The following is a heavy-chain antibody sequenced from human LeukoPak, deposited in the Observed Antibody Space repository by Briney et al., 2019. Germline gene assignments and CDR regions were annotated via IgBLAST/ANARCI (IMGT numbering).Heavy chain of an antibody. CDR1: GYSISSGYY. D-gene: IGHD2-21*02. Sequence: SETLSLTCTVSGYSISSGYYWGWIRQPPGKGLEWIGYIYYSGSTNYNPSLKSRVTISVDTSKNQFSLKLSSVTAADTAVYYCARHAHIVVVTDAFDIWGQGTMVTVSS. CDR3: ARHAHIVVVTDAFDI. J-gene: IGHJ3*02. V-gene: IGHV4-38-2*02. CDR2: IYYSGST.